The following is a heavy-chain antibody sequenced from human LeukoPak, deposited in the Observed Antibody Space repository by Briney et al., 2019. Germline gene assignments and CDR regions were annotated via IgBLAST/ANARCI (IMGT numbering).Heavy chain of an antibody. V-gene: IGHV3-9*01. D-gene: IGHD4-23*01. CDR2: FSRNGGHI. Sequence: PGSSLTLPCASSGFTFDDYAMLWVRQAPGKGLEGFSSFSRNGGHINYAESVKGRFTIPRDNAKNSLYLQMDSLRPDDTALYYCAKDLYGGLYYYCRDVWGKGTTVTVSS. CDR1: GFTFDDYA. CDR3: AKDLYGGLYYYCRDV. J-gene: IGHJ6*03.